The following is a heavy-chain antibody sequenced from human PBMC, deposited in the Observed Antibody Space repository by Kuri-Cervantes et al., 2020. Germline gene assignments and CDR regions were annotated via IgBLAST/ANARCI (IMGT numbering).Heavy chain of an antibody. J-gene: IGHJ3*02. Sequence: GGSLRLSCAASGFAFSNHAMHWVRQAPGKGLEWVANIKQDGSEKYYVDSVKGRFTISRDNAKNSLYLQMNSLRAEDTAVYYCARDALADAFDIWGQGTMVTVSS. V-gene: IGHV3-7*01. CDR3: ARDALADAFDI. D-gene: IGHD3-3*02. CDR2: IKQDGSEK. CDR1: GFAFSNHA.